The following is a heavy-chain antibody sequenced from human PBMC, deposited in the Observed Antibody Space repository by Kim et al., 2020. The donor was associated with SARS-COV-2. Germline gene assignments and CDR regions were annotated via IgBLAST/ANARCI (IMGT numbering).Heavy chain of an antibody. J-gene: IGHJ4*02. CDR1: GGSISSYY. V-gene: IGHV4-59*01. Sequence: SETLSLTCTVSGGSISSYYWSWIRQPPGKGLEWIGYIYYSGSTNYNPSLKSRVTISVDTSKNQFSLKLSSVTAADTAVYYCARGARGYSGYDYGYWGQGTLVTVSS. CDR3: ARGARGYSGYDYGY. D-gene: IGHD5-12*01. CDR2: IYYSGST.